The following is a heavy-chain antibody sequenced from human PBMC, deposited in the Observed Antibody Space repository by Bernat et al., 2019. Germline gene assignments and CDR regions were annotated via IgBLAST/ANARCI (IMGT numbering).Heavy chain of an antibody. J-gene: IGHJ4*02. V-gene: IGHV3-48*03. CDR2: ISGSSNVI. D-gene: IGHD5-24*01. CDR3: TRGWQPHLDY. CDR1: GFTFSSHE. Sequence: EVQLVESGGGLVQPGGSLRLSCTASGFTFSSHEMNWVRQAPGKGLEWVSHISGSSNVIYYADSVKGRFTISRDNAKNSLYLQMNILRAEDTATYYCTRGWQPHLDYWGQGTLVTVSS.